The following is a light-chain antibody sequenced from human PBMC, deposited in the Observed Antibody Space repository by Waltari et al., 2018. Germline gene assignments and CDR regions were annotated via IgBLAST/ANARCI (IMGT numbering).Light chain of an antibody. J-gene: IGKJ2*01. V-gene: IGKV3-20*01. CDR3: QQYVESPPPLMYT. CDR1: QSISSNY. Sequence: EIVLTQSPGTLSLSPGERATLSCRASQSISSNYLAWYQQKSGQAPRLLIYGAFNRATGITDRFSGSGSGTDFTLTISGLEPEDFAVYYCQQYVESPPPLMYTFGQGTKLEIK. CDR2: GAF.